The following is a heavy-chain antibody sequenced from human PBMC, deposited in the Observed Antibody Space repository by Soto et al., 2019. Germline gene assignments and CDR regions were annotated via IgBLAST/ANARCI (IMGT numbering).Heavy chain of an antibody. CDR1: GFTFSSYG. CDR3: IKDGSSGWPYYYGMDV. D-gene: IGHD6-19*01. Sequence: GGSLRLSCAASGFTFSSYGMHWVRQAPGKGLEWVAVISFDGSNRYYADSVKGRFTISRNNSKNTVYLQMSSLRAEDTAVYYCIKDGSSGWPYYYGMDVWGRGTTVTVSS. J-gene: IGHJ6*02. V-gene: IGHV3-30*18. CDR2: ISFDGSNR.